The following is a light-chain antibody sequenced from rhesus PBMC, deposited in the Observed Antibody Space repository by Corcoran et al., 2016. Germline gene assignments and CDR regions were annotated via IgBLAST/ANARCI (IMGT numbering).Light chain of an antibody. CDR2: EVS. V-gene: IGLV2-32*02. CDR3: SSFAGITTYVL. J-gene: IGLJ3*01. CDR1: SSEIGGYNY. Sequence: QAALTQRRSVSGSPGQSVTIYCTGTSSEIGGYNYVAWYQHHPGTAPKLVIYEVSKRPSGVSDRFSGSKSGNTASLTISGLQAEDEADYFCSSFAGITTYVLFGEGTRLTVL.